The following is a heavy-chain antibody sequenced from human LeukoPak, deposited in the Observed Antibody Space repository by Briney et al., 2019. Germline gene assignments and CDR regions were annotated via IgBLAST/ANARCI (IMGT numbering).Heavy chain of an antibody. D-gene: IGHD3-10*01. CDR2: ISGSGGST. J-gene: IGHJ4*02. Sequence: GGSLRLSCAASGFTFSNYAMSWVRQAPGKGLEWVSAISGSGGSTYYADSVKGRFTISRDNSKNTLYLQMNSLRVEDTAVYYCAKGLLWFGECLDYWGQGTLVTVSS. V-gene: IGHV3-23*01. CDR3: AKGLLWFGECLDY. CDR1: GFTFSNYA.